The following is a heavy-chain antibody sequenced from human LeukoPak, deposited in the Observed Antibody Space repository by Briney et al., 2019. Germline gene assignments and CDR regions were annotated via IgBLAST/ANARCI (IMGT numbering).Heavy chain of an antibody. V-gene: IGHV3-21*01. Sequence: GGSLRLSCVASGFTFSSYSMNWVRQAPGKGLEWVSSISSSSSYIYYADSVKGRFTISRDNAKNSLYLQMNSLRAEDTAVYYCARYFDWLLPGGDYFDYWGQGTLVTVSS. J-gene: IGHJ4*02. CDR1: GFTFSSYS. D-gene: IGHD3-9*01. CDR3: ARYFDWLLPGGDYFDY. CDR2: ISSSSSYI.